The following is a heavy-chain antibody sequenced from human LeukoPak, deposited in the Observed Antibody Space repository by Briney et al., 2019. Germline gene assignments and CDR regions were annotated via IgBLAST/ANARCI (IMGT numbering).Heavy chain of an antibody. Sequence: GASVTVSCKASGYTFTAYYMHWVRQAPGQGLEWMGWINPNSGDTKIAQKFQGRVTMTRDTSINTVYMELSSLRSDDTAVYYCARGPNYYDSSGFHYRDWGQGTLVTVSS. D-gene: IGHD3-22*01. CDR1: GYTFTAYY. CDR3: ARGPNYYDSSGFHYRD. J-gene: IGHJ4*02. CDR2: INPNSGDT. V-gene: IGHV1-2*02.